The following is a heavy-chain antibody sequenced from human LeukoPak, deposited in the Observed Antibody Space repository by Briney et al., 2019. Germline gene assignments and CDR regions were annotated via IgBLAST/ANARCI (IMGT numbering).Heavy chain of an antibody. CDR2: TYYRSRWYN. Sequence: SQTLSLTCAISGDSVSSNSAAWNWIRQSPSRGLEWLGRTYYRSRWYNEYALSVKSRITINPDTSKNQFSLQLNSVTPEDTAVYYCARVTEKQYLPFDSWGQRTLVTVSS. CDR3: ARVTEKQYLPFDS. CDR1: GDSVSSNSAA. D-gene: IGHD6-19*01. J-gene: IGHJ4*02. V-gene: IGHV6-1*01.